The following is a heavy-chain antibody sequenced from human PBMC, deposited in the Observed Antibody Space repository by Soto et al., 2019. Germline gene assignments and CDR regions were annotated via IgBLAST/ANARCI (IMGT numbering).Heavy chain of an antibody. Sequence: SQTLSLTCTVSGAPITSGAYSWSWIRQPPGKGLEWIGFIYQSGSTHYNPSLKSRVTISVDRSKNHFSLQLTSLTAADTAVYYCARDMSGCSSSDCYSDYWGQGTLVTVSS. J-gene: IGHJ4*02. D-gene: IGHD2-21*02. CDR1: GAPITSGAYS. CDR2: IYQSGST. V-gene: IGHV4-30-2*01. CDR3: ARDMSGCSSSDCYSDY.